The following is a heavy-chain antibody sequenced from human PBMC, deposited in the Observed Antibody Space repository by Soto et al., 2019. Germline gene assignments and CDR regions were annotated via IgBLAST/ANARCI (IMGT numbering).Heavy chain of an antibody. J-gene: IGHJ4*02. CDR2: ISSSSSYI. CDR3: ARVSGSSRMYYFDY. V-gene: IGHV3-21*01. Sequence: VQLVESGGGLVKPGGSLRLSCAASGFTFSSYSMNWVRQAPGKGLEWVSSISSSSSYIYYADSVKGRFTISRHNAKDSLYLQMNSLRAEDTAVYYCARVSGSSRMYYFDYWGQGTLVTVSS. CDR1: GFTFSSYS. D-gene: IGHD6-19*01.